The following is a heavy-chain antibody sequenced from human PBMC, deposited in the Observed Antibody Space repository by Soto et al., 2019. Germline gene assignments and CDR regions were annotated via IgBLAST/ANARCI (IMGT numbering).Heavy chain of an antibody. CDR3: ARDVYYGGFSLGY. Sequence: TSETLSLTCAVYGGSFSGYYWSWIRQPTGKGLEWIGEVLHTGSTKYNPSLESRVTMSMDESRNQLSLEIRSMTAADTAVYYCARDVYYGGFSLGYWGHGILVTVSS. CDR1: GGSFSGYY. CDR2: VLHTGST. V-gene: IGHV4-34*12. J-gene: IGHJ4*01. D-gene: IGHD4-17*01.